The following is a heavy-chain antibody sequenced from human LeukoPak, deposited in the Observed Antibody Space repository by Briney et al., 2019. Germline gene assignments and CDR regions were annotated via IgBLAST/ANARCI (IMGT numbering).Heavy chain of an antibody. Sequence: GESLKISCKGSAYSFTSYWIGWVRQMPGQGLEWMGIIYPGDSDTRYSPSFQGQVTISADKSISTAYLQWSSLKASDTAMYYCARTITMVRGVFDYWGQGTLVTVSS. CDR2: IYPGDSDT. J-gene: IGHJ4*02. CDR1: AYSFTSYW. D-gene: IGHD3-10*01. V-gene: IGHV5-51*01. CDR3: ARTITMVRGVFDY.